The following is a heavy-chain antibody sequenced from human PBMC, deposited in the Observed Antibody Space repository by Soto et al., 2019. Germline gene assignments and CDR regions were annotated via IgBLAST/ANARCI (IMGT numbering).Heavy chain of an antibody. V-gene: IGHV3-64*01. CDR3: ARGGYCSGGSCYLDNWFDP. CDR2: ISSNGGST. D-gene: IGHD2-15*01. Sequence: EVQLVESGGGLVQPGGSLRLSCAASGFTCSSYAMHWVCQAPGKGLEYVSAISSNGGSTYYANSVKGRFTISRDNSKNTLYLQMGSLRAEDTAVYYCARGGYCSGGSCYLDNWFDPWGQGTLVTVSS. CDR1: GFTCSSYA. J-gene: IGHJ5*02.